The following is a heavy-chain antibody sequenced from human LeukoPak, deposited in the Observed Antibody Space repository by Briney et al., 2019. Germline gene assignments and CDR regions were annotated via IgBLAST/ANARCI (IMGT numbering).Heavy chain of an antibody. J-gene: IGHJ4*02. CDR2: ISSSGSTI. Sequence: SGGSLRLSCAASGFTFSSYSMNWVRQAPGKGLEWVSYISSSGSTIYYADSVKGRFTISRDNAKNSLYLQMNSLRAEDTAVYYCARGALIPYYYDSSGYYDYWGQGTLVTVSS. CDR3: ARGALIPYYYDSSGYYDY. V-gene: IGHV3-48*04. CDR1: GFTFSSYS. D-gene: IGHD3-22*01.